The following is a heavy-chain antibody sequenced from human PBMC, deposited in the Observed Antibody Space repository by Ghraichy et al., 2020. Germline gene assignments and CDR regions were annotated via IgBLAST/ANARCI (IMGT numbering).Heavy chain of an antibody. V-gene: IGHV4-30-4*07. D-gene: IGHD4-17*01. J-gene: IGHJ6*02. Sequence: SETLSLTCAVSGGSISDGGYSWSWIRQPPGKGLEWIGYISKSGNTQYNPSLKSRLSMSLGRSKNQLSLNLKSVTAADTAVYYCARVVCDGDYVRYYGVDVWGQGTTVIVSS. CDR3: ARVVCDGDYVRYYGVDV. CDR1: GGSISDGGYS. CDR2: ISKSGNT.